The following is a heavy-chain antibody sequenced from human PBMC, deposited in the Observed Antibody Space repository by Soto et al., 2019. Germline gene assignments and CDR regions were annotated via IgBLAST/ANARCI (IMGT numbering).Heavy chain of an antibody. J-gene: IGHJ4*02. CDR2: IKQDGSEK. D-gene: IGHD3-10*01. Sequence: EVQLVESGGGLVQPGGSLRLSCAASGFTFSSYWMSWVRQAPGKGLEWVANIKQDGSEKYYVDSVKGRFTISRDNAKNSLYLQMNSLRAEDTAVYYCARDGEIHPRFGELFYWGQGTLVTVSS. V-gene: IGHV3-7*05. CDR3: ARDGEIHPRFGELFY. CDR1: GFTFSSYW.